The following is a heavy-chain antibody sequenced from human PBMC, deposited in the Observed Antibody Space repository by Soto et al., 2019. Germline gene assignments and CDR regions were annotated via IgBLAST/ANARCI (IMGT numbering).Heavy chain of an antibody. CDR1: GYTFYSHS. CDR3: ARCIQGDYYYGMDV. V-gene: IGHV1-18*01. Sequence: QAQLVQSGAEVRKPGASVKVSCKASGYTFYSHSISWVRQAPGQGLEWMGRINADNGNTQYAQKFRGRVTMTTDTSTTTVSMELTNLRADDTAVYYCARCIQGDYYYGMDVWGQGTTVTVSS. D-gene: IGHD5-18*01. CDR2: INADNGNT. J-gene: IGHJ6*02.